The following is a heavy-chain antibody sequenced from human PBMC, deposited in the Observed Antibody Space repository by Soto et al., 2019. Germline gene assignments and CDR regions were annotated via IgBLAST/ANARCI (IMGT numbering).Heavy chain of an antibody. V-gene: IGHV1-46*01. Sequence: QVQLVQSGAAVKKPGASVKVSCKASGYTFTSYFIHWVRQAPGQGLEWMGVFDPSGVATNSAQKFQGRLTMTRDTSTSTVYMDLTSLGSDDTALYYCARVSRGAFDIWGQGTLVTVSS. CDR3: ARVSRGAFDI. CDR2: FDPSGVAT. CDR1: GYTFTSYF. J-gene: IGHJ3*02.